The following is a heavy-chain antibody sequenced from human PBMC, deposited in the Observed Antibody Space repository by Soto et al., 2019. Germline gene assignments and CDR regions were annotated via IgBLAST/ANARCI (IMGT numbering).Heavy chain of an antibody. CDR2: IYNSGRT. CDR3: GGQKSSPPFFDY. CDR1: GGSISSYY. D-gene: IGHD6-13*01. Sequence: TSETLSLTCSVSGGSISSYYWSWVRQPPGKGLEWIGDIYNSGRTNYNPSLKSRVTISLDPSNNQFSLKLSSVTAADTAVYYCGGQKSSPPFFDYWGQGTLVTVSS. V-gene: IGHV4-59*01. J-gene: IGHJ4*02.